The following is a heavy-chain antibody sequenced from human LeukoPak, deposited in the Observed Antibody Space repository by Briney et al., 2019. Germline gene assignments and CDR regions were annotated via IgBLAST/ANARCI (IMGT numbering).Heavy chain of an antibody. CDR1: GGSFSGYY. V-gene: IGHV4-34*01. J-gene: IGHJ4*02. CDR3: ARVTGYVIEDYFDY. CDR2: INHSGST. D-gene: IGHD2-2*01. Sequence: SETLSLTCAVYGGSFSGYYWSWIRQPPGKGLEWIGEINHSGSTNYNPSLKSRVTISVKTSKNQFSLKLRSVTAADTAVYYCARVTGYVIEDYFDYWGQGTLVTVSS.